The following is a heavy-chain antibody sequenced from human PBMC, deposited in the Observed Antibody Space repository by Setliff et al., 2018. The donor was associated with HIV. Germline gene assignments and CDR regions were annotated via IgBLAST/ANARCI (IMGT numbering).Heavy chain of an antibody. CDR3: ARGGYSSGRYDLLYYYYYGMDV. D-gene: IGHD6-19*01. V-gene: IGHV4-39*07. Sequence: SETLSLTCTVSGGSISSSSYYWGWIRQPPGKGLEWIGSIYYSGSTYYNPSLKSRVTISVDTSKNQFSLKLSSVTAADTAVYYCARGGYSSGRYDLLYYYYYGMDVWGQGTTVTVSS. CDR1: GGSISSSSYY. CDR2: IYYSGST. J-gene: IGHJ6*02.